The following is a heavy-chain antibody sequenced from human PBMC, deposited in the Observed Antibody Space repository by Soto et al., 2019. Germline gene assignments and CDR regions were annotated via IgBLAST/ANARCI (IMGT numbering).Heavy chain of an antibody. Sequence: KVSDSTSGYSFRSYSIRWVPQAPGQGLEWMGWISAYNGNTNYAQKLQGRVTMTTDTSTSTAYMELRSLRSDDTAVYYCARTTDYYDSSEHFDYWGQGT. V-gene: IGHV1-18*01. CDR3: ARTTDYYDSSEHFDY. CDR1: GYSFRSYS. D-gene: IGHD3-22*01. J-gene: IGHJ4*02. CDR2: ISAYNGNT.